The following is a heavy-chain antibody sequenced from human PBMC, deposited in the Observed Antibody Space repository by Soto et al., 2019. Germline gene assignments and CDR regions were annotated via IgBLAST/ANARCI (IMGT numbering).Heavy chain of an antibody. CDR2: ISQSGNT. CDR1: SGSFSGYY. D-gene: IGHD6-6*01. Sequence: SETLSLTCSIYSGSFSGYYWSWIRQPPGKGLEWIGGISQSGNTNYSPSLKSRVSISIDTSKKQFSLNLASVSAADTAVYYCARAPKFSGSSQTRPDFWGQGTLVIVSS. CDR3: ARAPKFSGSSQTRPDF. V-gene: IGHV4-34*01. J-gene: IGHJ4*02.